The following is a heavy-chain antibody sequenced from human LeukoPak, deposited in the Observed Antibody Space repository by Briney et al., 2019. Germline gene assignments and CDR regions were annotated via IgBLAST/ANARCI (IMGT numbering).Heavy chain of an antibody. CDR3: AEGAMPYYVGSGYNYFDY. D-gene: IGHD3-22*01. CDR2: MSGSGGMT. Sequence: GGSLRLSCAASGFTFSAYAMSWVRQAPGKGLEWVSAMSGSGGMTYYADSVKGRFSISRDNSKNTLHLQMNSLRAEDTAVYYCAEGAMPYYVGSGYNYFDYWGQGTPVTVSS. V-gene: IGHV3-23*01. J-gene: IGHJ4*02. CDR1: GFTFSAYA.